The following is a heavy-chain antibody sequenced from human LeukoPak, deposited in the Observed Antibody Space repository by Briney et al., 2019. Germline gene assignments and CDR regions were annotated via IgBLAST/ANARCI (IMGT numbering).Heavy chain of an antibody. CDR2: INWNGGST. CDR1: GFTFDDYG. V-gene: IGHV3-20*04. CDR3: AGAYYYDSRGYYSGAFGI. J-gene: IGHJ3*02. D-gene: IGHD3-22*01. Sequence: PGGSLRLSCAASGFTFDDYGMSWVRQAPGKGLEWVSGINWNGGSTGYADCVKGRFTISRDNSKNTLYLTMNSLRAEDTAVYYCAGAYYYDSRGYYSGAFGIWGQGTMVTVSS.